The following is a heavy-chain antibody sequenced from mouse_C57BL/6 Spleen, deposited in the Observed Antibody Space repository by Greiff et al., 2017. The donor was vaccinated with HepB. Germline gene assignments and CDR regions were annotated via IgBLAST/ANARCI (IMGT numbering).Heavy chain of an antibody. D-gene: IGHD4-1*01. CDR3: ARSGESYAMDY. CDR2: IYPGDGDT. J-gene: IGHJ4*01. CDR1: GYAFSSSW. Sequence: VKLMESGPELVKPGASVKISCKASGYAFSSSWMNWVKQRPGKGLEWIGRIYPGDGDTNYNGKFKGKATLTADKSSSTAYMQLSSLTSEDSAVYFCARSGESYAMDYWGQGTSVTVSS. V-gene: IGHV1-82*01.